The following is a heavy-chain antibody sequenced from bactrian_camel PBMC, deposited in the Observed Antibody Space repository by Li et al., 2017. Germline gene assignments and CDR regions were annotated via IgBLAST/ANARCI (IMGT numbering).Heavy chain of an antibody. V-gene: IGHV3S40*01. CDR2: IAEGGGTT. J-gene: IGHJ4*01. CDR3: ARSFKKDSSY. Sequence: VQLVESGGGLVQPGGSLRIYCAASGFTFSSYVMYWVRQAPGKGLEWVSGIAEGGGTTYYGDSVSGRFTISRDNTKNTVSLQMFNLKPGDTAVYYCARSFKKDSSYWGQGT. D-gene: IGHD5*01. CDR1: GFTFSSYV.